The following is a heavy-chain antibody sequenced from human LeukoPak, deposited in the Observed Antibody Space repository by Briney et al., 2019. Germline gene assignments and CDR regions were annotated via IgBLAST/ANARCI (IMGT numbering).Heavy chain of an antibody. Sequence: SQTLSLTCTVSGGSISRGSYYWNWIRQPAGKGLEWIGRIYTSGSTNYNPSLKSRVTMSVDTTKNQFSLKLSSVTAADTAVYYCARGAYGDSFDYWGQGTLVTVSS. D-gene: IGHD4-17*01. J-gene: IGHJ4*02. V-gene: IGHV4-61*02. CDR1: GGSISRGSYY. CDR3: ARGAYGDSFDY. CDR2: IYTSGST.